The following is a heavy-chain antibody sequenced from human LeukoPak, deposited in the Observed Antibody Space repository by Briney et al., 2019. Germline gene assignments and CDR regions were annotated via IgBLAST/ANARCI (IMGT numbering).Heavy chain of an antibody. D-gene: IGHD3-22*01. J-gene: IGHJ3*02. CDR2: IYHSGST. CDR3: ARGAYDDAFDI. CDR1: GYSISSGYY. Sequence: SETLSLTCTVSGYSISSGYYWGWTRQPPGKGLEWIGSIYHSGSTYYNPSLKSRVTISVDTSKNQFSLKLSSVTAADTAVYYCARGAYDDAFDIWGQGTMVTVSS. V-gene: IGHV4-38-2*02.